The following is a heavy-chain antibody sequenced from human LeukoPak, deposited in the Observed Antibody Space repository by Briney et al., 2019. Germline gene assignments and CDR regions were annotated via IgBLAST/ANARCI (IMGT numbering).Heavy chain of an antibody. CDR1: GGTFSSYA. J-gene: IGHJ4*02. V-gene: IGHV1-69*05. D-gene: IGHD3-22*01. CDR2: IIPIFGTA. Sequence: ASVKVSCKASGGTFSSYAISWVRQAPGQGLEWMGGIIPIFGTANYAQKFRGRVTITTDESTSTAYMELSSLRSEDTVVYYCARAVSYYYDSSGYYPYYFDYWGQGTLVTVSS. CDR3: ARAVSYYYDSSGYYPYYFDY.